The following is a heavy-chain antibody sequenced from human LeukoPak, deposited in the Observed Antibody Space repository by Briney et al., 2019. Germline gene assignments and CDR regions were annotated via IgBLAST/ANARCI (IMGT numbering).Heavy chain of an antibody. J-gene: IGHJ4*02. Sequence: GGSLRLSCAASGFTFSTYWMSWVRQAPGKGLEWVANIKQDGSEKYYVDSVKGRFTISRDDAKNSLYLQMSSLRAEDTAVYHCAREYPTAVTRPFDYWGQGTLVTASS. CDR2: IKQDGSEK. CDR1: GFTFSTYW. V-gene: IGHV3-7*01. D-gene: IGHD4-17*01. CDR3: AREYPTAVTRPFDY.